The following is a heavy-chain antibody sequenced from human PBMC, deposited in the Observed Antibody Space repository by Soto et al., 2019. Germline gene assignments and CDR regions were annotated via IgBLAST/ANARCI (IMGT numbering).Heavy chain of an antibody. V-gene: IGHV1-3*01. Sequence: GASVKVSCKASGYTFSSYAMHWVRQAPGQRLEWMGWINAGNGNTKYSQKFQGRVTITRDTSASTAYMELSSLRSEDTAVYYCASFRGSTSPTYFDYWCQGTLVTVSP. CDR3: ASFRGSTSPTYFDY. D-gene: IGHD2-2*01. J-gene: IGHJ4*02. CDR1: GYTFSSYA. CDR2: INAGNGNT.